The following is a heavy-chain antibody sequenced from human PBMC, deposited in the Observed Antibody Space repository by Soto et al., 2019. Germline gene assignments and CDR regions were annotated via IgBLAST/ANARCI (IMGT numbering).Heavy chain of an antibody. J-gene: IGHJ4*02. CDR2: IYHSGST. Sequence: QVQLQESGPGLVKPSGTLSLTCAVSGGSISSSNWWSWVRQPPGKGRGWIGEIYHSGSTNYNPSLKSRVTISVDKSKNQFSLKLSSVTAADTAVYYCARESREGTYGSGTHDYWGQGTLVTVSS. D-gene: IGHD3-10*01. V-gene: IGHV4-4*02. CDR3: ARESREGTYGSGTHDY. CDR1: GGSISSSNW.